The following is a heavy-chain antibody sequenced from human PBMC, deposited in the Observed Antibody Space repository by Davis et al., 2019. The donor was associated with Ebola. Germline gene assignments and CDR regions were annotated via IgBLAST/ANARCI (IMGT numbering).Heavy chain of an antibody. D-gene: IGHD2-2*01. V-gene: IGHV4-30-4*08. CDR1: AGSIGSGDYY. CDR3: ARGLPAAILYYYYYMDV. J-gene: IGHJ6*03. CDR2: IYYTGST. Sequence: SETLSLTCIVSAGSIGSGDYYWTRIRQPPGKALEWLGYIYYTGSTDSNPSLKSRVTISADTSKNQFSLKLSSVTAAVTAVYYCARGLPAAILYYYYYMDVWGQGTTVTVSS.